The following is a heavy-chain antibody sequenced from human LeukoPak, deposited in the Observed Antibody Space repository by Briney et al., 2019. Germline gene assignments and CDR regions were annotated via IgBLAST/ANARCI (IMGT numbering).Heavy chain of an antibody. CDR3: ARTLSRWDPFDY. J-gene: IGHJ4*02. D-gene: IGHD1-26*01. CDR2: IYYTGST. CDR1: GGSISSYF. V-gene: IGHV4-59*01. Sequence: SETLSLTCTISGGSISSYFWSWIRQPPGKGLEWIGYIYYTGSTNYNPSLKSRVIISLDTSKNQFSLKLSSVTAADTAVYYCARTLSRWDPFDYWGQGTLVTVSS.